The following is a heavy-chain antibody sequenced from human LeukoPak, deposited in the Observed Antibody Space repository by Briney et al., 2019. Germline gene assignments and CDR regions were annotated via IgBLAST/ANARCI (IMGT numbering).Heavy chain of an antibody. J-gene: IGHJ4*02. CDR1: GDSIISSSYY. V-gene: IGHV4-39*07. Sequence: SETLSLTCTVSGDSIISSSYYWGWIRQPPGKGLEWIGSIFYSGSIYSKPSLKRRVTMLVDTSKNQFSLKLSSVTAADTAVYYCARGLGDFEYWGQGTLVTVSS. D-gene: IGHD3-10*01. CDR2: IFYSGSI. CDR3: ARGLGDFEY.